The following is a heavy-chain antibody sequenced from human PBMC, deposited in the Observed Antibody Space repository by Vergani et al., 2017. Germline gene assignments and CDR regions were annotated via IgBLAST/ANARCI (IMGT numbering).Heavy chain of an antibody. V-gene: IGHV1-2*02. Sequence: QVQLVQSGAEVKKPGASVKVSCKASGYTFTGYYMHWVRQAPGQGLEWMGWINPNSGGTNYAQKFQGRVTMTRDTSISTAYMELSRLRSDDAAVYYCARGGYYYDSSGYYPYWYFDLWGRGTLVTVSS. CDR3: ARGGYYYDSSGYYPYWYFDL. CDR2: INPNSGGT. D-gene: IGHD3-22*01. J-gene: IGHJ2*01. CDR1: GYTFTGYY.